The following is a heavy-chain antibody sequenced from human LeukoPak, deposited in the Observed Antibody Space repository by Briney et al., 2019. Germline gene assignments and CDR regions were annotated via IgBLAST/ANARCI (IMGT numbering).Heavy chain of an antibody. CDR2: IRSKAYGGTT. Sequence: GRSLRLSCTASGFTFVDYAVRCVRRAPGKGLEWVGFIRSKAYGGTTEYAASVKGRFTISRDDYKSIAYLQMNSLKTEDTAVYYCTRGILLWFGELVDYWGQGTLVTVSS. CDR3: TRGILLWFGELVDY. V-gene: IGHV3-49*04. CDR1: GFTFVDYA. J-gene: IGHJ4*02. D-gene: IGHD3-10*01.